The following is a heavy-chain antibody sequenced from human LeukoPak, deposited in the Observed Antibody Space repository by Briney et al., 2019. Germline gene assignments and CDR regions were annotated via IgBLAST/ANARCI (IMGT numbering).Heavy chain of an antibody. CDR1: GGTFSSYA. J-gene: IGHJ6*03. CDR2: IIPIFGTA. D-gene: IGHD3-3*01. CDR3: ARSKKHDFWSGYYSETYYYYYYMDV. Sequence: GSSVKVSCKASGGTFSSYAISWVRQAPGQGLEWMGGIIPIFGTANYAQKFRGRVTITTDESTSTAYMELSSLRSEDMAVYYCARSKKHDFWSGYYSETYYYYYYMDVWGKGTTVTVSS. V-gene: IGHV1-69*05.